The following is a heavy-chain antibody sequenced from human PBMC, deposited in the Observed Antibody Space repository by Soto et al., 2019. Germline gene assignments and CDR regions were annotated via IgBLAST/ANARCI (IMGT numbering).Heavy chain of an antibody. CDR1: GFSLSTSGMC. CDR2: IDWDDDK. D-gene: IGHD6-13*01. J-gene: IGHJ6*02. V-gene: IGHV2-70*01. CDR3: ARTLAAAGPDYYGMDV. Sequence: SGPTLVNPTQTLTLTCTFSGFSLSTSGMCVSWIRQPPGKALEWLALIDWDDDKYYSTSLKTRLTISKDTSKNQVVLTMTNMDPVDTATYYCARTLAAAGPDYYGMDVWRQGTTVTVSS.